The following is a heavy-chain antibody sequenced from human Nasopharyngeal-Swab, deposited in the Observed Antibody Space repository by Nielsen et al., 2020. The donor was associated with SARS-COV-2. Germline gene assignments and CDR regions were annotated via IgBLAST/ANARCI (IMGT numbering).Heavy chain of an antibody. CDR1: GFTFSSYA. J-gene: IGHJ4*02. D-gene: IGHD1-26*01. CDR3: ASPTSDIVGATDFDY. V-gene: IGHV3-30-3*01. Sequence: GESLKISCAASGFTFSSYAMHWVRQAPGKGLEWVAVISYDGSNKYYADSVKGRFTISRDNSKNTLYLQMNSLRAEDTAVYHCASPTSDIVGATDFDYWGQGTLVTVSS. CDR2: ISYDGSNK.